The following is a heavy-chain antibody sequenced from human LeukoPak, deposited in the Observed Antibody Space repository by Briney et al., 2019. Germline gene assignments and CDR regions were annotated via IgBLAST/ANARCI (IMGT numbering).Heavy chain of an antibody. CDR1: GYTFTTYG. D-gene: IGHD6-19*01. CDR2: ISAYNGNT. Sequence: ASVKVSCKASGYTFTTYGISWVRQAPGQGLEWMGWISAYNGNTNYAQKLQGGVTMTTDTSTSTAYMELRSLRSDVTAVYYCARDSSSSKIMRWLVRRWFDPWGQGTLVTVSS. CDR3: ARDSSSSKIMRWLVRRWFDP. V-gene: IGHV1-18*01. J-gene: IGHJ5*02.